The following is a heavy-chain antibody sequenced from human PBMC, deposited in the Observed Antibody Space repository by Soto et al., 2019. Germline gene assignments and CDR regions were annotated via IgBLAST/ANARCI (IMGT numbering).Heavy chain of an antibody. CDR2: ILSDGSNK. CDR1: GFTLSSHA. D-gene: IGHD1-26*01. J-gene: IGHJ4*02. V-gene: IGHV3-30-3*01. CDR3: ARDDEGGRDCDLGY. Sequence: QVQLVESGGGVVQPGRSLRLSCAVSGFTLSSHAMHWVRQAPGKGLEWVALILSDGSNKYYADSVKGRFTTSRDNSKNTMYLQMNSLSVEETAVYYCARDDEGGRDCDLGYWGQGALVTVS.